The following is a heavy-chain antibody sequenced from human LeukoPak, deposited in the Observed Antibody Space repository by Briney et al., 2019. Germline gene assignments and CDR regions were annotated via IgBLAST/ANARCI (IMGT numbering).Heavy chain of an antibody. CDR3: ARSDSSGYYYGLFDY. V-gene: IGHV4-30-2*01. Sequence: SQTLSLTCAVSGGSISSGGYSWSWIRQPPGKGLEWIGYIYHSGSTYYNPSLKSRVTISVDRSKNQFSLKLSSVTAADTAVYYCARSDSSGYYYGLFDYWGQGTLVTVSS. D-gene: IGHD3-22*01. CDR2: IYHSGST. J-gene: IGHJ4*02. CDR1: GGSISSGGYS.